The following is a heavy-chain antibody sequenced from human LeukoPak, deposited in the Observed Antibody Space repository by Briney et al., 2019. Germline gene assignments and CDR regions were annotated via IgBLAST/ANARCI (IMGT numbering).Heavy chain of an antibody. J-gene: IGHJ5*02. CDR1: GGSISSYS. CDR3: ARDLEMATTLYNWFDP. D-gene: IGHD5-24*01. Sequence: SETLSLTCTVSGGSISSYSWSWIRQPPGKGLEWIGYIHYNGSTYYNPSLKSRVTISVDTSKNQFSLKLSSVTAADTAVYYCARDLEMATTLYNWFDPWGQGTLVTVSS. CDR2: IHYNGST. V-gene: IGHV4-59*12.